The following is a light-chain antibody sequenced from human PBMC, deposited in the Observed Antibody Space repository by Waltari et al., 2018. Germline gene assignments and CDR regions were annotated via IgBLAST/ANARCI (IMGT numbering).Light chain of an antibody. CDR3: QQYYKTPS. J-gene: IGKJ4*01. V-gene: IGKV4-1*01. CDR2: WAS. CDR1: QDILYNSNNKNY. Sequence: DIVMTQSPGSLVVSLGESATINCKSGQDILYNSNNKNYLAWYQRKPGQSPKLLFYWASARASGVPDLFRGSGSGTDFTHTISRVQAEEVAIYYCQQYYKTPSFGGGTKVE.